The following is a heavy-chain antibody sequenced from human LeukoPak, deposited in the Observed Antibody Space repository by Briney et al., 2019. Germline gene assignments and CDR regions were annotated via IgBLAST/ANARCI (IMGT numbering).Heavy chain of an antibody. V-gene: IGHV3-30-3*01. J-gene: IGHJ4*02. Sequence: PGRSLRLSCAASGFTFSSYAMHWVRQAPAKGLEWVAVISYDGSNKYYADSVKGRFTISRDNSKNTLYLQMNSLRAEDTAVYYCASSKSSSAYNWGQGTLVTVSS. CDR3: ASSKSSSAYN. CDR2: ISYDGSNK. CDR1: GFTFSSYA. D-gene: IGHD6-6*01.